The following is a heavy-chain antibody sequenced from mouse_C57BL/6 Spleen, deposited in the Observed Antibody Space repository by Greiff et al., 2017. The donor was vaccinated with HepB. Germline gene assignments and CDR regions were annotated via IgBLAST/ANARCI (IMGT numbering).Heavy chain of an antibody. CDR1: GYTFTDYE. CDR2: IDPETGGT. CDR3: TRDHYYGSSPFAY. Sequence: QVQLQQSGAELVRPGASVTLSCKASGYTFTDYEMHWVKQTPVHGLEWIGAIDPETGGTAYNQKFKGKAILTADKSSSTAYMELRSLTSEDSAVYYCTRDHYYGSSPFAYWGQRTLVTVSA. V-gene: IGHV1-15*01. D-gene: IGHD1-1*01. J-gene: IGHJ3*01.